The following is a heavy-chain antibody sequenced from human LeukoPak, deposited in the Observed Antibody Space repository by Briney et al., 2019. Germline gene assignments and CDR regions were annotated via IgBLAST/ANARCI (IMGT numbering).Heavy chain of an antibody. Sequence: GSLRLSCAVSGFTFSDHFLDWVRQPPGKGLEWIGYIYYSGSTNYNPSLKSRVTISVDTSKNQFSLKLSSVTAADTAVYYCARRSYGSASPLRMDVWGQGTTVTVSS. CDR2: IYYSGST. J-gene: IGHJ6*02. CDR3: ARRSYGSASPLRMDV. CDR1: GFTFSDHF. D-gene: IGHD3-10*01. V-gene: IGHV4-59*08.